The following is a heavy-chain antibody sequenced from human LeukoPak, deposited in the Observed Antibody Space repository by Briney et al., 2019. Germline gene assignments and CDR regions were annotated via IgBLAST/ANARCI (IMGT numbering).Heavy chain of an antibody. J-gene: IGHJ2*01. CDR1: GFTFSNYE. CDR2: ISSSGSTI. Sequence: GGSLRLSCAASGFTFSNYEMNWVRQAPGKGLEWVSYISSSGSTIYYADSVKGRFTISRDNAKNSLYLQMNSLRAEDTAVYYCARDSTYWYSDLWGPWHPGHCLL. CDR3: ARDSTYWYSDL. V-gene: IGHV3-48*03. D-gene: IGHD3-3*02.